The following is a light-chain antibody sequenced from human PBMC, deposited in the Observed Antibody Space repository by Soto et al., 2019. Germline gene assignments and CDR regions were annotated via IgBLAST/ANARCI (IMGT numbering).Light chain of an antibody. V-gene: IGLV2-14*02. CDR2: EGS. CDR3: SSYTSSSTFVV. Sequence: QSALTQPASVSGSPGQSITISCTGTSSDVGSYNLVSWYQQHPGKAPKLMIYEGSKRPSGVSNRFSGSESGNTASLTISGLQAEDEADYYCSSYTSSSTFVVFGGGTKLTVL. J-gene: IGLJ2*01. CDR1: SSDVGSYNL.